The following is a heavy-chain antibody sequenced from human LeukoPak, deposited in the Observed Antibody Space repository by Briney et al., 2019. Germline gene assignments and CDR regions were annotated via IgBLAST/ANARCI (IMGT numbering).Heavy chain of an antibody. CDR1: GYTFTSYG. V-gene: IGHV1-18*01. CDR3: ARDIHYYDSSGYSVAFDI. CDR2: ISAYNGNT. Sequence: ASVKVSCKASGYTFTSYGISWVRQAPGQGLEWMGWISAYNGNTNYAQKLQGRVTMTTDTSTSTAYMELRSLRSDDTAVYYCARDIHYYDSSGYSVAFDIWGQGTMVTVS. D-gene: IGHD3-22*01. J-gene: IGHJ3*02.